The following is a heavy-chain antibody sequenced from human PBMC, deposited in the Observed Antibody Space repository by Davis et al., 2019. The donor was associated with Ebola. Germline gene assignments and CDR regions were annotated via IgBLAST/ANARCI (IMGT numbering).Heavy chain of an antibody. V-gene: IGHV1-2*06. J-gene: IGHJ4*02. CDR2: INPNSGGT. Sequence: ASVKVSCKASGYTFTGYYMHWVRQAPGQGLEWMGRINPNSGGTNYAQKFQGRVTMTRDTSISTAYMELSRLRSDDTAVYYCAREGIAVAGTVDYWGQGTLVTVSS. CDR3: AREGIAVAGTVDY. D-gene: IGHD6-19*01. CDR1: GYTFTGYY.